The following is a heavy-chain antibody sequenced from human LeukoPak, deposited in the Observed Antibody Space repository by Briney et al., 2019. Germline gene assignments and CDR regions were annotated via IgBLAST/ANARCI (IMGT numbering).Heavy chain of an antibody. V-gene: IGHV1-69*06. Sequence: SVKVSCKASGGTLSSYAISWVRQAPGQGLEWMGRIIPIFGTANYAQKFQGRVTMTEDTSTDTAYMELSSLRSEDTAVYYCATNRQIMILGVVIMPAFDIWGQGTMVTVSS. D-gene: IGHD3-3*01. CDR1: GGTLSSYA. J-gene: IGHJ3*02. CDR3: ATNRQIMILGVVIMPAFDI. CDR2: IIPIFGTA.